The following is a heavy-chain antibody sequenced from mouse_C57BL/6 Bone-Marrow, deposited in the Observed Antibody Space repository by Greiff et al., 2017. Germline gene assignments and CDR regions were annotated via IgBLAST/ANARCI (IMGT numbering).Heavy chain of an antibody. Sequence: QVQLQQPGAELVKPGASVKLSCKASGYTFTSYWMHWVKQRPGQGLEWIGMIHPNSGSTNYNEKFKSKATLTVYKSSSTAYMQLSSLTSEDSAVYYCARSITTVVPFDYWGQGTTLTVSS. CDR3: ARSITTVVPFDY. V-gene: IGHV1-64*01. CDR2: IHPNSGST. J-gene: IGHJ2*01. CDR1: GYTFTSYW. D-gene: IGHD1-1*01.